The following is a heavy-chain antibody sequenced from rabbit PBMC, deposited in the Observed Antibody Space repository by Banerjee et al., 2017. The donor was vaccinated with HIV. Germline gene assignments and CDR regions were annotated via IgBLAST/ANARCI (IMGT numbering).Heavy chain of an antibody. V-gene: IGHV1S40*01. CDR3: ARSTSGYDIGDL. CDR2: IYTSGGST. D-gene: IGHD1-1*01. CDR1: GFSFSSSYY. J-gene: IGHJ6*01. Sequence: GDLVKPGASLTLTCTASGFSFSSSYYMCWVRQAPGKGLEWIACIYTSGGSTYYASWAKGRFTISKTSSTTVTLQMTSLTAADTATYFCARSTSGYDIGDLWGPGTLVTVS.